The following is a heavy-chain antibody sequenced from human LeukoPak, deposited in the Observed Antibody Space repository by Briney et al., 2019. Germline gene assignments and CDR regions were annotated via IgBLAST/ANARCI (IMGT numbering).Heavy chain of an antibody. J-gene: IGHJ4*02. Sequence: SSETLSLTCAVYGGSFSGYYWSSIRQPPGKGLEWIGEINHSGSTNYNPSLKSRVTISVDTSKNQFSLKLSSVTAADTAVYYCARRGDYWGQGTLVTVSS. CDR1: GGSFSGYY. CDR3: ARRGDY. CDR2: INHSGST. V-gene: IGHV4-34*01.